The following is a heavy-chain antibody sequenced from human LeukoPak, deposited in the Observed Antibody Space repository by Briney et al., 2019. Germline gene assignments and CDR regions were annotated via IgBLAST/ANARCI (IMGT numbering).Heavy chain of an antibody. V-gene: IGHV3-30*03. CDR3: ARESGGFDP. J-gene: IGHJ5*02. CDR1: GFTLNNYG. CDR2: ISDDGRHK. Sequence: GGSLRLSCAACGFTLNNYGIHCVRQAPGKGLEWVAVISDDGRHKNYADSVKGRFTISRDNSNNTLYLQMNSLRAEDTDVYYCARESGGFDPWGQGTLVTVSS. D-gene: IGHD3-10*01.